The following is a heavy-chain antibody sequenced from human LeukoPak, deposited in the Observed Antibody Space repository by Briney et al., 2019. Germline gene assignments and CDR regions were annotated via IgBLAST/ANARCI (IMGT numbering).Heavy chain of an antibody. J-gene: IGHJ4*02. V-gene: IGHV1-2*02. CDR1: GYTFTVYF. Sequence: GASVKVSCKASGYTFTVYFMHWVRQAPGQGLEWMGWINPNSGGTNYAQKFQGRVTMTRDTSISTAYMELSRLGSDDTVVYYCARELNYDSSGYYFDYWGQGTLVTVSS. CDR3: ARELNYDSSGYYFDY. CDR2: INPNSGGT. D-gene: IGHD3-22*01.